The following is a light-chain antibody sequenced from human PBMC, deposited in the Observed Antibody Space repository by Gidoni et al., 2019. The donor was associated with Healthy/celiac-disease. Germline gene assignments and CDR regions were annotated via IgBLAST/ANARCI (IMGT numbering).Light chain of an antibody. Sequence: DNQTTQSPSSLSSSVGKRVTITCRASQSISSYLNWYQQKPEKAPKLLNYASSSLQSGVPSSFSGSGAATDFTLTISSLQPEYFATYYCQQSYSTPPTFGQGTKLEIK. CDR2: ASS. CDR3: QQSYSTPPT. J-gene: IGKJ2*01. CDR1: QSISSY. V-gene: IGKV1-39*01.